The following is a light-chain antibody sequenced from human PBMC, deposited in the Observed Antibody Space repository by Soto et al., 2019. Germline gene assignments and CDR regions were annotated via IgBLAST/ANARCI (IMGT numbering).Light chain of an antibody. J-gene: IGLJ1*01. CDR1: SANIGAGNG. V-gene: IGLV1-40*01. CDR2: DNG. CDR3: QTYDGGRSISI. Sequence: QSVLTQPPSVSGAPGQTVTISCTGSSANIGAGNGVHWYQQLLGTAPKLVIYDNGNRPSGVPGRFSGFKSGTSASLVISGLQAEDEADYYCQTYDGGRSISIFGTGTKLTVL.